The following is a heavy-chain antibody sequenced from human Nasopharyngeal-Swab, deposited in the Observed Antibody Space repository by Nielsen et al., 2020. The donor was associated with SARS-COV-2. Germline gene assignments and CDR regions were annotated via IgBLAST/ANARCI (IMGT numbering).Heavy chain of an antibody. J-gene: IGHJ4*01. V-gene: IGHV3-20*04. D-gene: IGHD3-10*01. CDR2: ISGSGRGT. Sequence: GESLKISCTASGFTFDTFGMSWVRQAPGKGLEWVARISGSGRGTSYAESVKGRLTISRDNAKNSLSLQMNNLRAEDTALYYCTRDHRGTALYWGRGTLVAVSS. CDR1: GFTFDTFG. CDR3: TRDHRGTALY.